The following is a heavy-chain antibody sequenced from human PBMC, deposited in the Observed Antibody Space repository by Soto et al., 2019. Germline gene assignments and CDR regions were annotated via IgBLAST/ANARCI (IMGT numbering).Heavy chain of an antibody. CDR1: GYTFTSYG. CDR3: ARDLPRQKWELLPVFDY. V-gene: IGHV1-18*01. CDR2: ISAYNGNT. Sequence: ASVKVSCKASGYTFTSYGISWVRQAPGQGLEWMGWISAYNGNTNYAQKLQGRVTMTTDTSTSTAYMELRSLRSDDTAVYYCARDLPRQKWELLPVFDYWGQGTLVTVSS. J-gene: IGHJ4*02. D-gene: IGHD1-26*01.